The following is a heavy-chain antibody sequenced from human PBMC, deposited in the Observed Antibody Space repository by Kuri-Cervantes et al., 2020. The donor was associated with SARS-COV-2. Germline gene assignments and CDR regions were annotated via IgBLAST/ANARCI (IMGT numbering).Heavy chain of an antibody. D-gene: IGHD3-22*01. CDR2: IYYSGST. CDR3: ARVYYDSSGYYEVRYFDY. Sequence: GSLRLSCTVSGSSISSYYWSWIRQPPGKGLEWIGYIYYSGSTNYNPSLKSRVTISVDTSKNQFSLKLSSVTAADTAVYYCARVYYDSSGYYEVRYFDYWGQGTLVTVSS. CDR1: GSSISSYY. V-gene: IGHV4-59*01. J-gene: IGHJ4*02.